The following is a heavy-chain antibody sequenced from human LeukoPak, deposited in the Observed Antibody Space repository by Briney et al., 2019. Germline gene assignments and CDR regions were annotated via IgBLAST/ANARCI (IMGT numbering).Heavy chain of an antibody. CDR1: GYTFTSYY. CDR2: ISAYNGNT. D-gene: IGHD6-13*01. Sequence: ASVKVSCKASGYTFTSYYMHWVRQAPGQGLEWMGWISAYNGNTNYAQKLQGRVTMTTDTSTSTAYMELRSLRSDDTAVCYCARGPRQIAAAGGDYWGQGTLVTVSS. J-gene: IGHJ4*02. V-gene: IGHV1-18*04. CDR3: ARGPRQIAAAGGDY.